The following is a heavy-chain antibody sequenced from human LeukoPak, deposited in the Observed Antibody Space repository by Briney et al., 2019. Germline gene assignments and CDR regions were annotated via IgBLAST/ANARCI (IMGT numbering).Heavy chain of an antibody. CDR1: GFTFSSYS. V-gene: IGHV3-48*01. D-gene: IGHD1-20*01. J-gene: IGHJ4*02. Sequence: QTGGSLRLSCAASGFTFSSYSMNWVRQAPGKGLEWVSYISSSSSTIYYADSVKGRFTISRDNAKNSLYLQMNSLRSEDTAVYYCARHSLIGTTPFDYWGQGTLVTVSS. CDR3: ARHSLIGTTPFDY. CDR2: ISSSSSTI.